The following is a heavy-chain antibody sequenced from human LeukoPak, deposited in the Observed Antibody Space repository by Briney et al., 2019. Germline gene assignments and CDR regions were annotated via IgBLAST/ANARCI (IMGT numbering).Heavy chain of an antibody. CDR3: ARDGGAGWSAFDY. V-gene: IGHV1-2*06. J-gene: IGHJ4*02. D-gene: IGHD6-19*01. CDR2: INPNSGGT. CDR1: GYTFTGYY. Sequence: ASVKVSCKASGYTFTGYYMHWVRQAPGQGLEWRGRINPNSGGTNYAQKFQGRVTMTRDTSISTAYMELSRLRSDDTAVYYCARDGGAGWSAFDYWGQGTLVTVSS.